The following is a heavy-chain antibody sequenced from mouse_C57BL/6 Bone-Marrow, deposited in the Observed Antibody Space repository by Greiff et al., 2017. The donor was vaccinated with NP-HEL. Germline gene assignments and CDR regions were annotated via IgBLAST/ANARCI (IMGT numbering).Heavy chain of an antibody. CDR2: ISDGGSYT. CDR3: ARDSYYYGSSYWFFDV. D-gene: IGHD1-1*01. CDR1: GFTFSSYA. J-gene: IGHJ1*03. Sequence: EVQRVESGGGLVKPGGSLKLSSAASGFTFSSYAMSWVRQTPEKRLEWVATISDGGSYTYYPDNVKGRFTISRDNAKNNLYLQMSHLKSEDTAMYYCARDSYYYGSSYWFFDVWGTGTTVTVSS. V-gene: IGHV5-4*01.